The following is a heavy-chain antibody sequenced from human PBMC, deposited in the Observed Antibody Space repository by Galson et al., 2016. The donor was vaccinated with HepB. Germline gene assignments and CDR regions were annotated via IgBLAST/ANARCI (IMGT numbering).Heavy chain of an antibody. D-gene: IGHD6-13*01. J-gene: IGHJ6*02. V-gene: IGHV1-46*01. CDR3: AAYGASIAATGTGDWYGMDV. Sequence: SVKVSCKASGYAFTSYHMHWVRQAPGQGLEWMGIINPSGGSATYAQKFQGRVTMTRDTSTSTMYMELSSLRSEDTAVYYCAAYGASIAATGTGDWYGMDVWGQGTTVTVSS. CDR1: GYAFTSYH. CDR2: INPSGGSA.